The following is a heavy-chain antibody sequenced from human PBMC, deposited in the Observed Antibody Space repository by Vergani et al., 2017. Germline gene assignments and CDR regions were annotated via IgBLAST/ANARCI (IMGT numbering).Heavy chain of an antibody. CDR2: LSASDRRT. Sequence: EVQLLESGGDLVQPGGSLRLSCAASGFTFIIHAMSWVRQAPGKGMEWVSTLSASDRRTHYADSVKGRFTISRDNSTNTLFLHMNSLRPEDTAVYYCAKVGRSEVAGTFGAFDIWGQGTMVTVSS. CDR1: GFTFIIHA. D-gene: IGHD6-19*01. CDR3: AKVGRSEVAGTFGAFDI. J-gene: IGHJ3*02. V-gene: IGHV3-23*01.